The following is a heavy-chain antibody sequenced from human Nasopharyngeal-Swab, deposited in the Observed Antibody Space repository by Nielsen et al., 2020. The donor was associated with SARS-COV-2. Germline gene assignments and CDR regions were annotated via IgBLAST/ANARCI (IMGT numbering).Heavy chain of an antibody. CDR3: AKGRSYSEEGYFDY. D-gene: IGHD6-13*01. CDR1: GVTFDDYT. V-gene: IGHV3-43*01. CDR2: ISWDGGST. J-gene: IGHJ4*02. Sequence: GESLKISCAASGVTFDDYTMHWDRQAPGKGLEWVSLISWDGGSTYYADSVKGRFTISRDNSKNSLYLQMNSLRTEDTALYYCAKGRSYSEEGYFDYWGQGTLVTVSS.